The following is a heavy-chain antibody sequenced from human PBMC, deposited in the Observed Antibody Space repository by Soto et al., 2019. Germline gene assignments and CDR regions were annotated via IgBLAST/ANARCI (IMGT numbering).Heavy chain of an antibody. V-gene: IGHV4-4*02. J-gene: IGHJ4*02. CDR2: VSHSGDT. CDR1: GASISSTNW. D-gene: IGHD3-10*01. Sequence: QVQLQESGPGLVEPSGTLSLTCAVSGASISSTNWWTWVRQPPGKGLEWIGEVSHSGDTKYNPPLKRRVSISRDSFQNHFPLSLNSSTATDTDICFCARFPWNPTHGSRLYDYWGQGTLVTVAA. CDR3: ARFPWNPTHGSRLYDY.